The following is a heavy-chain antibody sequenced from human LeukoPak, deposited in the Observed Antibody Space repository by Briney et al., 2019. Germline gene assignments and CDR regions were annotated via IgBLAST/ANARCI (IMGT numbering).Heavy chain of an antibody. CDR2: IWDDGSNI. J-gene: IGHJ4*02. CDR1: GFTFSSYG. Sequence: PGGSLRLSCAASGFTFSSYGMHWVRQAPGKGLEWVAVIWDDGSNIYYADSVKGRFTISRDNSRNTLYLQMTSLRAEDTAVYYWARDLRYCSSTSCYAALGYWGQGTLVTVSS. CDR3: ARDLRYCSSTSCYAALGY. D-gene: IGHD2-2*01. V-gene: IGHV3-33*01.